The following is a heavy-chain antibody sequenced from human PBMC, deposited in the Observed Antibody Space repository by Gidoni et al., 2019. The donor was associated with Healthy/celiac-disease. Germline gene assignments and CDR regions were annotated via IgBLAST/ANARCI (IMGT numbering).Heavy chain of an antibody. J-gene: IGHJ4*02. V-gene: IGHV3-15*01. D-gene: IGHD3-22*01. CDR2: IKSKTDGGTT. CDR3: LGSDYYDSSGYYPSLDYFDY. CDR1: GFPFSNAW. Sequence: EVQLVESGGGLVKPGGSLRLSCAASGFPFSNAWMSWVRQAPGKGLEWVGRIKSKTDGGTTDYAAPVKGRFTISRDDSKNTLYLQMNSLKTEDTAVYYCLGSDYYDSSGYYPSLDYFDYWGQGTLVNVSS.